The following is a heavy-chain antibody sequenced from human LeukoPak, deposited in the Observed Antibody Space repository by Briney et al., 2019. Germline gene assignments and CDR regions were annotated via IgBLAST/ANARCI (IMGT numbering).Heavy chain of an antibody. D-gene: IGHD6-13*01. Sequence: GGSLRLSCAASGFTVSSYAMSWVRQAPGKGREWVSAISGSGGSTYYADSVKGRFTISRDNSKNTLYLQMNSLRAEDTAVHYCAKGVSSSWYNWFDPWGQGTLVTVSS. J-gene: IGHJ5*02. CDR1: GFTVSSYA. V-gene: IGHV3-23*01. CDR3: AKGVSSSWYNWFDP. CDR2: ISGSGGST.